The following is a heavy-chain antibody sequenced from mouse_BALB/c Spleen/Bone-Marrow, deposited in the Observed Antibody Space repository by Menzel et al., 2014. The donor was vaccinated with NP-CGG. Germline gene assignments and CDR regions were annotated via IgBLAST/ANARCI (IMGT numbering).Heavy chain of an antibody. V-gene: IGHV1-4*01. CDR2: IIPNSGYS. Sequence: VQLQQSGAELARPGASVKMSCQASGYTFTRYTMHWEKKRPGQGLEWIGYIIPNSGYSNYNQKFKDKATLTADKSFSTAYMQLSSLTSEDSAVYYCTIRYYAMDYWGQGTSVTVSS. J-gene: IGHJ4*01. CDR1: GYTFTRYT. D-gene: IGHD1-1*01. CDR3: TIRYYAMDY.